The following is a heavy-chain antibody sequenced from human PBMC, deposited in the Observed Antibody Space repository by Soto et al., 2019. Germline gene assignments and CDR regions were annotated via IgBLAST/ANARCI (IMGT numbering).Heavy chain of an antibody. Sequence: VKVSCKVSGYTLTELSMHWVRQAPGKGLEWMGGFDPEDGETIYAQKFQGRDTMTEDTSTGTAYMDVRSLRSDDTALYYCARAGYATSWVGILHTGVHGVEIDFWGQGTLVTVSS. V-gene: IGHV1-24*01. J-gene: IGHJ4*02. CDR2: FDPEDGET. CDR1: GYTLTELS. CDR3: ARAGYATSWVGILHTGVHGVEIDF. D-gene: IGHD6-13*01.